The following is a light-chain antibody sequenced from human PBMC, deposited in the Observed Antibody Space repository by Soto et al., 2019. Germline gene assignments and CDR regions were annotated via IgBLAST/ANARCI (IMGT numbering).Light chain of an antibody. V-gene: IGLV2-8*01. CDR2: EVS. J-gene: IGLJ1*01. CDR3: SSYAGSYV. CDR1: SSDVGGYNY. Sequence: QSVLTQPPSASGSPGQSVTISCTGTSSDVGGYNYVSWYQQHPGKAPKLMIYEVSKRPSGVPDRFSGSKSGNTASLTVSGLQAEDEADYYCSSYAGSYVFGTGTKQTVL.